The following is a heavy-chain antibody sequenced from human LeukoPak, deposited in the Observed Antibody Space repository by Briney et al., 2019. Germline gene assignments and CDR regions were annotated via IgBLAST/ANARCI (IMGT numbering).Heavy chain of an antibody. V-gene: IGHV3-11*05. CDR1: GFTFSDNY. CDR2: ISSSTGYT. D-gene: IGHD3-22*01. CDR3: ARGYYYYDSSGYYSEAY. Sequence: GGSLRLSCAASGFTFSDNYMSWIRQAPGKGLEWVSYISSSTGYTNYADSVKGRFTISRDNAKNSLYLQMNSLRAEDTAVYYCARGYYYYDSSGYYSEAYWGQGTLVTVSS. J-gene: IGHJ4*02.